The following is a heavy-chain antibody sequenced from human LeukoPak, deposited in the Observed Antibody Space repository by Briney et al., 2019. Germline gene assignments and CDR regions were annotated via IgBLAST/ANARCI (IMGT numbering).Heavy chain of an antibody. Sequence: ASVKVSCKASGGTFSSYAISWVRQAPGQGLEWMGGIIPIFGTANYAQKFQGRVTITADESTSTAYMELSSLRSEDTAVYYCARARNDYSIYLYYYYGMDVWGQGTTVTVSS. CDR2: IIPIFGTA. CDR1: GGTFSSYA. V-gene: IGHV1-69*01. D-gene: IGHD4-11*01. CDR3: ARARNDYSIYLYYYYGMDV. J-gene: IGHJ6*02.